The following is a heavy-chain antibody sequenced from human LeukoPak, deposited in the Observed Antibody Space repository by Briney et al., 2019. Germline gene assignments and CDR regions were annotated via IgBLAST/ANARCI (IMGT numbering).Heavy chain of an antibody. CDR1: GYTFTGYY. CDR2: INPNSGGT. J-gene: IGHJ4*02. CDR3: ARRPVWFGESLDY. Sequence: ASVKVSCKASGYTFTGYYMHWVRQAPGQGLEWMGWINPNSGGTNYAQKFQGRVTMTRDTSISTAYMELSRLRSDDTAVYYCARRPVWFGESLDYWGQGTLVTVSS. D-gene: IGHD3-10*01. V-gene: IGHV1-2*02.